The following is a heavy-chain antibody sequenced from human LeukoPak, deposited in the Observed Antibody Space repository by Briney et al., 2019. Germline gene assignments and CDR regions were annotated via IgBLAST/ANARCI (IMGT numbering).Heavy chain of an antibody. CDR2: ISYDGSNK. Sequence: PGGSLRLSCAASGFTFSSYGMHWVRQAPGKGLEWVAVISYDGSNKYYADSVKGRFTISRDNSKNTLYLQMNSLRAEDTAVYYCAKELDNSSGYHLDAFDIWGQGTMVTVSS. V-gene: IGHV3-30*18. J-gene: IGHJ3*02. CDR1: GFTFSSYG. CDR3: AKELDNSSGYHLDAFDI. D-gene: IGHD3-22*01.